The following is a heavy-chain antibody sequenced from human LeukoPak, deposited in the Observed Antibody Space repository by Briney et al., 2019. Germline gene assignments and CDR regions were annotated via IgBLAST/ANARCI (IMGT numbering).Heavy chain of an antibody. D-gene: IGHD3-3*01. J-gene: IGHJ4*02. V-gene: IGHV3-7*01. CDR3: AAVKSGYYYYLDY. CDR2: IKQDGSEK. CDR1: GFTFSSYW. Sequence: GGSLRLSCAASGFTFSSYWMSWVRQAPGKGLEWVANIKQDGSEKYYVDSVKGRFTISRDNAKNSLYLQMNSLRAEDTAVYYCAAVKSGYYYYLDYWGQGTLVTVSS.